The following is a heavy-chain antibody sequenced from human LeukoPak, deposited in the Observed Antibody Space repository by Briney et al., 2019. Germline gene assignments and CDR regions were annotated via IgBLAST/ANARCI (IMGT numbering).Heavy chain of an antibody. CDR3: VRNRAFDY. V-gene: IGHV3-48*03. Sequence: GGSLRLSCVASGFTFSNYEMNWVRQAPGKGLEWVSHLSSSGSTIYYADSVKGRFTISRDNAKNSLYLQMNSLRAEDTAVYYCVRNRAFDYWGQGTLVTVSS. J-gene: IGHJ4*02. CDR2: LSSSGSTI. CDR1: GFTFSNYE.